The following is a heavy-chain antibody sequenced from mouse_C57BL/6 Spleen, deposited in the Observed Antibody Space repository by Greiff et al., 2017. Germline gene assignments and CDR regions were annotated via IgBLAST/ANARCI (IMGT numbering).Heavy chain of an antibody. CDR3: ARWDGKRWYFDV. CDR1: GYTFTSYW. J-gene: IGHJ1*03. CDR2: IDPSDSYT. D-gene: IGHD2-1*01. Sequence: QVHVKQPGAELVKPGASVKLSCKASGYTFTSYWMQWVKQRPGQGLEWIGEIDPSDSYTNYNQKFKGKATLTVDTSSSTAYMQLSSLTSEDSAVYYCARWDGKRWYFDVWGTGTTVTVSS. V-gene: IGHV1-50*01.